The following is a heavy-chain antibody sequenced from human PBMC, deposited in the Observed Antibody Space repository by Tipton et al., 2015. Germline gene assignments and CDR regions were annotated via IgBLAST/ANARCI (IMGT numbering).Heavy chain of an antibody. CDR1: GDSISSGSYY. Sequence: LRLSCTVSGDSISSGSYYWGWIRQPPGKGLEWIGYISFSDTTHYNPSLKSRITISLNTSKNQFSLKMSSVTAADTAVYFCARDLEHGMDVWGQGTTVTVS. CDR3: ARDLEHGMDV. J-gene: IGHJ6*02. CDR2: ISFSDTT. V-gene: IGHV4-61*01.